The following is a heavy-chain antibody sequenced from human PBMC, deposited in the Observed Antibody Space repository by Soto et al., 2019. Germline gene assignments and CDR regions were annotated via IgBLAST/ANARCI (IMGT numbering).Heavy chain of an antibody. J-gene: IGHJ6*02. CDR1: GFTFSDSY. CDR3: ARVSWREKYGMDV. Sequence: GGSLRLSCAASGFTFSDSYMSWIRQAPGKGLEWISYITFSGNTVYYADSLKGRLTISRDNAKNSLYLQMNRLRAEDTAVYYCARVSWREKYGMDVWGQGTTVTVSS. V-gene: IGHV3-11*01. CDR2: ITFSGNTV.